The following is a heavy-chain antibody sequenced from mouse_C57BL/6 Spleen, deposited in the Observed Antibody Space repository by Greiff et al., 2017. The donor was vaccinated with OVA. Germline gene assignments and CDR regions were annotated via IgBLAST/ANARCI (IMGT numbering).Heavy chain of an antibody. Sequence: EVQLQQSGGGLVQPGGSMKLSCAASGFTFSDAWMDWVRQSPEKGLEWVAEIRNKANNHATYYAESVKGRFTISRDDSKSSVYLQMNSLRAEDTGIYYCTSDYYGRAWFAYWGQGTLVTVSA. D-gene: IGHD1-1*01. J-gene: IGHJ3*01. CDR1: GFTFSDAW. CDR3: TSDYYGRAWFAY. V-gene: IGHV6-6*01. CDR2: IRNKANNHAT.